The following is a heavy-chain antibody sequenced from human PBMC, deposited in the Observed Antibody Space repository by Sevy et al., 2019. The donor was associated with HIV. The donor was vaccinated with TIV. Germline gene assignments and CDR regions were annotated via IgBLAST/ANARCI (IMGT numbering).Heavy chain of an antibody. V-gene: IGHV1-69*13. J-gene: IGHJ6*02. Sequence: ASVKVSCKASGGTFSSYAISWVRQAPGQGLEWMGGIIPIFGTANYAQKFQGRVTITADESTSTAYMELSSLRSEDTAVYYCARARYGCSGGSCYSGYYYYGMDLWGQGTPVTVSS. D-gene: IGHD2-15*01. CDR2: IIPIFGTA. CDR3: ARARYGCSGGSCYSGYYYYGMDL. CDR1: GGTFSSYA.